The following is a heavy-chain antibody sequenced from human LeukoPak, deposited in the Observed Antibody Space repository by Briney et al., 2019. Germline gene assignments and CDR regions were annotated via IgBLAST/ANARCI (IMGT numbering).Heavy chain of an antibody. CDR3: ARALRYDDSSGYYAY. J-gene: IGHJ4*02. CDR1: GYTFTGHY. Sequence: ASVKVSCKASGYTFTGHYMHRVRQAPGEGPEWMGWINPKSGVTNYAQTLQGRVTMTRDTSISTVYMELSRLTTDDTAVYFCARALRYDDSSGYYAYWGQGTLVTVSS. CDR2: INPKSGVT. V-gene: IGHV1-2*02. D-gene: IGHD3-22*01.